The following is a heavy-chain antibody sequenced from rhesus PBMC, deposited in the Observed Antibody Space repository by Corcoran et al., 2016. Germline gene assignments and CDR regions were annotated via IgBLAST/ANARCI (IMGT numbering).Heavy chain of an antibody. V-gene: IGHV4-76*01. CDR1: GGSISSGYD. CDR2: IYGRSGST. CDR3: ARALYSGYNY. D-gene: IGHD5-24*01. Sequence: QVQLQESGPGVVKPSETLSLTCAVSGGSISSGYDWRWIRPPPGKGLEWIGYIYGRSGSTNNNPSLKNRVTISKDASKNQFALKLSSVTAADTAVYYCARALYSGYNYWGQGVLVTVSS. J-gene: IGHJ4*01.